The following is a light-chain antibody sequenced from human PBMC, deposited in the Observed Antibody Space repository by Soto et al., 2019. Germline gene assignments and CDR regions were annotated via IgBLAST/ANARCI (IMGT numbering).Light chain of an antibody. J-gene: IGKJ1*01. CDR2: GAS. CDR1: QSVSTK. Sequence: EMVMTQSPATLSVSLGERATLSCRASQSVSTKLVWYQQKPGQAPRLLIYGASTRATGIPARFSGSGSGTEFPLTISRLQSEDFAVYYCQQHDQGWTFGQGTRVEIK. V-gene: IGKV3-15*01. CDR3: QQHDQGWT.